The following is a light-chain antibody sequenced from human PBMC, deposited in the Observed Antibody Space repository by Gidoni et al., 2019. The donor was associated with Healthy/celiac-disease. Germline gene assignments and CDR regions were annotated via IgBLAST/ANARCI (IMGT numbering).Light chain of an antibody. J-gene: IGKJ3*01. Sequence: EIVLTQSPATLSLSPGERATLSCRASPSVSSYLAWYQQKPGQAPRLLIYDASNRATGIPARFSGSGSGTDFTLTISSREPEDFAVYYCQQRSNWPPVTFGPGTKVDIK. CDR1: PSVSSY. V-gene: IGKV3-11*01. CDR2: DAS. CDR3: QQRSNWPPVT.